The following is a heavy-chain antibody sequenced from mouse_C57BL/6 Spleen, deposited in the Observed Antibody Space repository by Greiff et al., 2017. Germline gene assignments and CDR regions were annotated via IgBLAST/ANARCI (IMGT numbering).Heavy chain of an antibody. J-gene: IGHJ2*01. CDR3: ALLITTVVATDY. D-gene: IGHD1-1*01. CDR2: IYPGSGST. V-gene: IGHV1-55*01. CDR1: GYTFTSYW. Sequence: QVQLQQPGAELVKPGASVKMSCKASGYTFTSYWITWVKQRPGQGLEWIGDIYPGSGSTNYNEKFKSKATLTVDTSSSTAYMQLSSLTSEDSAVYYCALLITTVVATDYWGQGTTLTVSS.